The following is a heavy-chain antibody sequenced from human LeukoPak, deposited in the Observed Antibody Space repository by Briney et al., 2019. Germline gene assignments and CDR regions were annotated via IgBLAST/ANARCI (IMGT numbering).Heavy chain of an antibody. J-gene: IGHJ4*02. V-gene: IGHV1-18*01. D-gene: IGHD5-18*01. CDR2: ISANNANT. CDR1: GYPFSSYG. CDR3: ARGPRIHSPTDY. Sequence: GASVKVSCKASGYPFSSYGISWVRQAPGQGLEWMGWISANNANTNYAQRFQGRVTMTRDTSISTAYMELSRLRSDDTAVYYCARGPRIHSPTDYWGQGTLVTVSS.